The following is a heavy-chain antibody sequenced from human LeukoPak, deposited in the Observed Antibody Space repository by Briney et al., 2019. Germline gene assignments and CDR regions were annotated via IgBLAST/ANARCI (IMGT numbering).Heavy chain of an antibody. V-gene: IGHV4-39*07. CDR3: ARDSGSKVVAATRVNWFDP. CDR1: GGSISSSSYY. Sequence: SETLSLTCTVSGGSISSSSYYWGCIRRPPGKGLEWIGSIYYSGSTYYNPSLKSRVTISVDTSKNQFSLKLSSVTAADTAVYYCARDSGSKVVAATRVNWFDPWGQGTLVTVSS. CDR2: IYYSGST. D-gene: IGHD2-15*01. J-gene: IGHJ5*02.